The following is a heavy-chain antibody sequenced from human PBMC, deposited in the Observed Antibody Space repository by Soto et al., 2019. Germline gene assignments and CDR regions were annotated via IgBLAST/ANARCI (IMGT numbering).Heavy chain of an antibody. V-gene: IGHV4-34*01. CDR2: INHSGST. CDR3: ARAQYSSSPSFDY. CDR1: GGSFSGYY. Sequence: PSETLSLTCAVYGGSFSGYYWSWIRQPPGKGLEWIGEINHSGSTNYNPSLKSRVTISVDTSKNQFSLKLSSVTAADTAVYYCARAQYSSSPSFDYWGQGTLVTVSS. J-gene: IGHJ4*02. D-gene: IGHD6-6*01.